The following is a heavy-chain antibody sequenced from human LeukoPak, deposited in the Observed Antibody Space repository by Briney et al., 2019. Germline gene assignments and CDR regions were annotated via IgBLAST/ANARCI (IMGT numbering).Heavy chain of an antibody. J-gene: IGHJ4*02. CDR2: ISTDGNDK. V-gene: IGHV3-30*04. D-gene: IGHD3-16*01. Sequence: GGSLRPSCAASGFTFSGCAMHWVRQAPGKGLEWLTVISTDGNDKHYADSVKGRFTVSRDNSKNTLFLQMNNLRTEDTAVYYCAKDTSVSADYYFDYWGQGTLVTVSS. CDR3: AKDTSVSADYYFDY. CDR1: GFTFSGCA.